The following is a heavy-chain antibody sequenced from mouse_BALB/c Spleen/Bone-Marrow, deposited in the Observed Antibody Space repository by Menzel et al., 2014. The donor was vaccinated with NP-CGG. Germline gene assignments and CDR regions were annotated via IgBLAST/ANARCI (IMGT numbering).Heavy chain of an antibody. CDR2: ISNGGGST. V-gene: IGHV5-12-2*01. Sequence: EVMLAESGGGLVQPGGSLKLSCAVSGSTFTSYTMSWVRQTPEKSLEWVAYISNGGGSTYYPDTVKGRFTISRDNAKDSLYLQMSSLESEDTAMYYCARHVGNPYAMDYWGQGTSVTVSS. D-gene: IGHD3-1*01. CDR3: ARHVGNPYAMDY. CDR1: GSTFTSYT. J-gene: IGHJ4*01.